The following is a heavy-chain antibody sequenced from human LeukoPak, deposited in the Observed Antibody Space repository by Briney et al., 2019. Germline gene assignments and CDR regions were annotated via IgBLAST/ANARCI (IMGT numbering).Heavy chain of an antibody. J-gene: IGHJ4*02. CDR2: ISGSGGGT. Sequence: GGSLRLSCAVSGFTLSSYAMSWVRQAPGKGLEWVSAISGSGGGTYYADSVKGRFTISRDNSKNTPYLQMNTLRAEDTAVYYCARGTRGYSSGWLDYWGQGTLVTVSS. D-gene: IGHD6-19*01. V-gene: IGHV3-23*01. CDR1: GFTLSSYA. CDR3: ARGTRGYSSGWLDY.